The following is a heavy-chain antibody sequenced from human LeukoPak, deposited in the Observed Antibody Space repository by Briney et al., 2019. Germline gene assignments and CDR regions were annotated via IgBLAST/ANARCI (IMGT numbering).Heavy chain of an antibody. V-gene: IGHV6-1*01. Sequence: SQTLSLTCAISGDSVSSNSVAWNWIRQSPSRGLEWLGRSSYRSKWYNNHAVSVKSRITINPDTSKNQFSLQLKSVTPEDTAVYYCARWDHGTAYFDSWGQGTLLTVSS. CDR1: GDSVSSNSVA. CDR2: SSYRSKWYN. J-gene: IGHJ4*02. D-gene: IGHD1-26*01. CDR3: ARWDHGTAYFDS.